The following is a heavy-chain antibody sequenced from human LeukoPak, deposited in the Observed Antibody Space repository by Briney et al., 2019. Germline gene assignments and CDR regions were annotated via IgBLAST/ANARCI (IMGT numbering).Heavy chain of an antibody. D-gene: IGHD6-19*01. Sequence: SETLSLTCTVSGGSISSYYWSWIRQPPGKELEWIGYIYYSGSTNYTPSLKSRVTISVDTSKNQFSLKLSSVTAADTAVYYCARGGLAVAGTRKAFDIWGQGTMVTVSS. CDR3: ARGGLAVAGTRKAFDI. CDR2: IYYSGST. V-gene: IGHV4-59*01. CDR1: GGSISSYY. J-gene: IGHJ3*02.